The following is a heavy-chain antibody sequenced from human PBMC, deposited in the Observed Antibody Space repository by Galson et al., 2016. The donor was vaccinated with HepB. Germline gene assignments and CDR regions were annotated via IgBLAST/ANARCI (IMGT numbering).Heavy chain of an antibody. V-gene: IGHV4-39*01. CDR3: ARGWYYNYMDV. J-gene: IGHJ6*04. CDR2: IFYSGST. CDR1: GGSISSTSYY. D-gene: IGHD3-3*01. Sequence: ETLSLTCTVSGGSISSTSYYWGWIRQPPGRGLEWIASIFYSGSTYYNPSLKSRVTISVHTSKNQFSLKLSSVTAADTAVYYCARGWYYNYMDVWGKGITVIVSS.